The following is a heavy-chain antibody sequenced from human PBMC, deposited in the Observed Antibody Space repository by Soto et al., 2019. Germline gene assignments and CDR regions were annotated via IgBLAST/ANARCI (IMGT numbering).Heavy chain of an antibody. CDR3: ARARSDYYDSVENAFDI. D-gene: IGHD3-22*01. V-gene: IGHV3-13*01. Sequence: QPGGSLRLSCAASGFTFSSYDMHWVRQATGKGLEWVSAIGTAGDTYYPGSVKGRFTISRENAKNSLYLQMNSLRAGDTAVYYCARARSDYYDSVENAFDIWGQGTMVTVSS. CDR2: IGTAGDT. J-gene: IGHJ3*02. CDR1: GFTFSSYD.